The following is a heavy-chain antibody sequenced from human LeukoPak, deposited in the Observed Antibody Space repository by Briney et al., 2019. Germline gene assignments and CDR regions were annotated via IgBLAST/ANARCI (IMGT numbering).Heavy chain of an antibody. J-gene: IGHJ3*02. CDR1: GFTFSSYA. Sequence: PGGSLRLSCAASGFTFSSYAMSWVRQAPGKGLEWVSAISGSGGSTYYADSVKGRFTISRDNSKNTLYLQMNSLRAEDTAVYYCAKVPGFGRGPAFDAFDIWGQGTMVTVSS. V-gene: IGHV3-23*01. CDR3: AKVPGFGRGPAFDAFDI. CDR2: ISGSGGST. D-gene: IGHD3-10*01.